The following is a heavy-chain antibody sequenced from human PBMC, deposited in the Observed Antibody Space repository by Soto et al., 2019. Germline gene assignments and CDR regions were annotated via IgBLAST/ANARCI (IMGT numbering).Heavy chain of an antibody. J-gene: IGHJ5*02. V-gene: IGHV3-48*04. CDR1: GFTFSTYS. CDR2: IDGRTGTI. CDR3: ARDFNDFWSGYYSGNWFDP. D-gene: IGHD3-3*01. Sequence: PGGSLRLSCAASGFTFSTYSMNWVRQAPGKGLDWISYIDGRTGTIYYADSVKGRFTISRDNAKNSLYLQMNSLRAEDTAVYYCARDFNDFWSGYYSGNWFDPWGQGTLVTVSS.